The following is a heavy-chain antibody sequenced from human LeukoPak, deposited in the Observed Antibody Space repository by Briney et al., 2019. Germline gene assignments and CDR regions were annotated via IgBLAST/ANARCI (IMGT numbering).Heavy chain of an antibody. J-gene: IGHJ4*02. CDR2: IDPSDSYT. CDR3: ARLGWGLRYFDWLPNPLDY. D-gene: IGHD3-9*01. Sequence: GESLKISCKGSGYSFTSYWISWVRQMPGKGLEWMGRIDPSDSYTNYSPSFQGHVTISADKSISTAYLQWSSLKASDTAMYYCARLGWGLRYFDWLPNPLDYWGQGTLVTVSS. V-gene: IGHV5-10-1*01. CDR1: GYSFTSYW.